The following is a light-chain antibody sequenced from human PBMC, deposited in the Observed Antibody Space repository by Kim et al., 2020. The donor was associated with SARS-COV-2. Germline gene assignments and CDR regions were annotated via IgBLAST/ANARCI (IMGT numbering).Light chain of an antibody. J-gene: IGLJ3*02. CDR2: DVN. CDR3: SSYTTSSTLV. V-gene: IGLV2-14*03. CDR1: SSDVGANNY. Sequence: QSALTQPASVSGSPGQSITISCTGTSSDVGANNYVSWYQQHPAKPPKLIIYDVNKRPSGVSDRFSGSKSGNTASLTISGLQPEDEADYYCSSYTTSSTLVFGGGTKVTVL.